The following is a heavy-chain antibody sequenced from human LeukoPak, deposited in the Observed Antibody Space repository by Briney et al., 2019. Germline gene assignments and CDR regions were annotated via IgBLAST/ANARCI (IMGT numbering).Heavy chain of an antibody. D-gene: IGHD2-2*03. Sequence: ASVKVSCKASGGTFSSYAISWVRQAPGQGLEWMGRIILILGIANYAQKFQGRVTITADKSTSTAYMELSSLRSEDTAVYYCARGFGYCSSTSCSRGYWFDPWGQGTLVTVSS. CDR1: GGTFSSYA. CDR2: IILILGIA. J-gene: IGHJ5*02. V-gene: IGHV1-69*04. CDR3: ARGFGYCSSTSCSRGYWFDP.